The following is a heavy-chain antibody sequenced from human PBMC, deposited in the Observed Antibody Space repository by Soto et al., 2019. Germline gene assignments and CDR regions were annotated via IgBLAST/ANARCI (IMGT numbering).Heavy chain of an antibody. CDR1: GGSISGYY. CDR2: ITYSGST. V-gene: IGHV4-34*01. D-gene: IGHD1-26*01. J-gene: IGHJ4*02. Sequence: SETLSLTCGVYGGSISGYYWSWFRQPPGKGLEWIGEITYSGSTTYNPSLKSRVTISVDTSKNQFSLRLSSVTAADTAVYYCARHFSGSYYDDYWGQGSLVTVSS. CDR3: ARHFSGSYYDDY.